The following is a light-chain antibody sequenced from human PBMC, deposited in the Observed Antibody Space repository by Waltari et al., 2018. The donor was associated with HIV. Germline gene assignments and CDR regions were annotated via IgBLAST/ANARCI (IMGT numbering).Light chain of an antibody. Sequence: QSVLTQPPSASGTPGQRVTISCSGSSSNIGRNYVYWHQQLPGTAPKLLIYRNNRRPSGVPDRCSGSKSGTSAALAINGLRSEDEADYYCAAWNDSLSGYVFGTGTKVTV. CDR1: SSNIGRNY. CDR2: RNN. CDR3: AAWNDSLSGYV. J-gene: IGLJ1*01. V-gene: IGLV1-47*01.